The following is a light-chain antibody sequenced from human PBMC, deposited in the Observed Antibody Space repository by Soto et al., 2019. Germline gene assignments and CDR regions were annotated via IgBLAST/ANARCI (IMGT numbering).Light chain of an antibody. V-gene: IGLV2-14*01. Sequence: QSALTQPASVSGSPGQSITISCTGTSSDVGGYNYISWYQQHPGKAPKLMIYEVSNRPSGVSNRFSGSKSGNTASLTISGLQAEDEADYYCSSYTSSSTLAIFGGGTKLPS. CDR3: SSYTSSSTLAI. CDR2: EVS. J-gene: IGLJ2*01. CDR1: SSDVGGYNY.